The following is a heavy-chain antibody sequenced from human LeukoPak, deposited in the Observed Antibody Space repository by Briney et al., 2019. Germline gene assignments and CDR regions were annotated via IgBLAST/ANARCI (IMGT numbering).Heavy chain of an antibody. Sequence: GGSLRLSCAASGFTFSSYGMHWVRQAPGKGLEWVAVISYDGSNKYYADSVKGRFTISRDNSKNTLYLQMNSLRAEDTAVYYCAKDRGPWYGDYAFGYWGQGTLVTVSS. CDR3: AKDRGPWYGDYAFGY. D-gene: IGHD4-17*01. J-gene: IGHJ4*02. CDR1: GFTFSSYG. CDR2: ISYDGSNK. V-gene: IGHV3-30*18.